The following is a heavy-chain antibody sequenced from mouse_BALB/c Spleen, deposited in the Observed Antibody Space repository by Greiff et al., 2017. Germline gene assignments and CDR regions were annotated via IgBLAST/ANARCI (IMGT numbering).Heavy chain of an antibody. CDR2: IWGDGST. CDR1: GFSLTGYG. D-gene: IGHD1-1*01. J-gene: IGHJ4*01. CDR3: ARESPYYYGSSYTMDY. Sequence: VHLVESGPGLVAPSQSLSITCTVSGFSLTGYGVNWVRQPPGKGLEWLGMIWGDGSTDYNSALKSRLSISKDNSKSQVFLKMNSLQTDDTARYYCARESPYYYGSSYTMDYWGQGTSVTVSS. V-gene: IGHV2-6-7*01.